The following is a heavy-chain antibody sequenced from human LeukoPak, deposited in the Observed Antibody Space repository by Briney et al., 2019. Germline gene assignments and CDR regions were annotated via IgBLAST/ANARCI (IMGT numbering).Heavy chain of an antibody. CDR2: IAYDGSRA. J-gene: IGHJ4*02. V-gene: IGHV3-33*01. D-gene: IGHD1-14*01. Sequence: GGSLRLSCAGSGFTFGGYGMHWFRQTPGKGLKWVAVIAYDGSRAFYADSVKGRFTISRDNSKNAMSVQMDDLRAEDTAVYYCTRYNNDHFDYWGQGTLVTVSS. CDR1: GFTFGGYG. CDR3: TRYNNDHFDY.